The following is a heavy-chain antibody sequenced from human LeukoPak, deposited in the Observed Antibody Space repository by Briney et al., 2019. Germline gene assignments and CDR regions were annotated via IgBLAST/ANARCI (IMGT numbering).Heavy chain of an antibody. CDR1: GFTFSSYW. CDR3: ARRALGSGYYPQFDY. V-gene: IGHV3-7*01. J-gene: IGHJ4*02. D-gene: IGHD3-22*01. Sequence: GGSLRLSWAASGFTFSSYWMTWVRQAPGKGQGWVAIIKQDGSEKYYVDSVNGRFTTSRDNANNSLYLQMNSLRADAAAVFYCARRALGSGYYPQFDYWGQGTLVTVSS. CDR2: IKQDGSEK.